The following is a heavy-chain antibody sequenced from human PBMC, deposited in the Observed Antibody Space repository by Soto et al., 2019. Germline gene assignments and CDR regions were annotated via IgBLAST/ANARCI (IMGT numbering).Heavy chain of an antibody. CDR3: ARVSCSSTSCLYYYYYYMDV. CDR2: INHSGST. D-gene: IGHD2-2*01. CDR1: GGSFSGYY. Sequence: SETLSLTCAVYGGSFSGYYWSWIRQPPGKGLEWIGEINHSGSTNYNPSLKSRVTISVDTSKNQFSLKLSSVTAADTAVYYCARVSCSSTSCLYYYYYYMDVWGKGTTVTVSS. J-gene: IGHJ6*03. V-gene: IGHV4-34*01.